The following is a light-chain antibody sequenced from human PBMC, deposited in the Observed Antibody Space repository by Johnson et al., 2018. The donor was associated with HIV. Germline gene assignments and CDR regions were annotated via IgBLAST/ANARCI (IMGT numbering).Light chain of an antibody. Sequence: QSVLTQPPSVSAAPGQKVTISCSGSSSNIGNNDVSWYQQLPGTAPKLLIYDNNKRPSGIPDRFSGSTSGTSATLGITGLQTGDEGDYYCGIWDSSLSAGVFGTGTKVTVL. J-gene: IGLJ1*01. CDR2: DNN. V-gene: IGLV1-51*01. CDR3: GIWDSSLSAGV. CDR1: SSNIGNND.